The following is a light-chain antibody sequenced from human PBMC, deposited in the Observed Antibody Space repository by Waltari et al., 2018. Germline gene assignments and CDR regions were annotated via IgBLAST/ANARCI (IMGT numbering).Light chain of an antibody. J-gene: IGKJ4*01. CDR1: QTISEW. V-gene: IGKV1-5*03. Sequence: DIQMTQSPSALSASVGDRVIITCRASQTISEWLAWYQQKPGEAPNLLIYMASTLERGVPSMCSGSGDGTEFTLTISSVRPDDFGTYYCQQYSSVPLTFGGGTKVEIK. CDR2: MAS. CDR3: QQYSSVPLT.